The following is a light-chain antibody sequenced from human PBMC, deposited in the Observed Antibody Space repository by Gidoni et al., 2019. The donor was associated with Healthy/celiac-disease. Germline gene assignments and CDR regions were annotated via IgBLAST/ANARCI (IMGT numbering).Light chain of an antibody. Sequence: DIQMTQSPSSLSASVGDRVTITCRASQSISSYLNWYQQKPAKAPTLLIYAASSLQRGVPSRFSGSGSGTAFTLTISSLQPEDFATYYCQQRYSTPPATFGQGTRLEIK. J-gene: IGKJ5*01. CDR2: AAS. CDR3: QQRYSTPPAT. CDR1: QSISSY. V-gene: IGKV1-39*01.